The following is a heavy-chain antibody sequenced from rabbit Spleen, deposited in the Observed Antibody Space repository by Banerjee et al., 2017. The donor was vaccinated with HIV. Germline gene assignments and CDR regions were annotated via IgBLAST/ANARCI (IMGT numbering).Heavy chain of an antibody. CDR3: VREVAAKFSL. V-gene: IGHV1S47*01. D-gene: IGHD4-1*01. Sequence: QEQLVESGGGLVQPGGSLKLSCKGSGFDFSSYGVSWVRQAPGKGLEWIGYIDPVFGITYYANWVNGRLTISSHNAQNTLFLQLNSLTAADTATYFCVREVAAKFSLWGQGTLVTVS. CDR1: GFDFSSYG. CDR2: IDPVFGIT. J-gene: IGHJ4*01.